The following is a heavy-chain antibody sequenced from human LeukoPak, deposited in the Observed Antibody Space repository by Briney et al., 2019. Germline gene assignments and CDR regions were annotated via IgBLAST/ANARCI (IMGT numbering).Heavy chain of an antibody. CDR1: GFRFGDYA. D-gene: IGHD6-6*01. V-gene: IGHV3-7*01. CDR3: VWSSTWDKRFYLDQ. CDR2: IKHDGREK. J-gene: IGHJ4*02. Sequence: GGSLRLSCTASGFRFGDYAFSWFRQAPGKGLEWVAHIKHDGREKYYVDSVRGRFTISRDNAKNSLYLQMNSLRAGDAAVYYCVWSSTWDKRFYLDQWGQGTLVTVSS.